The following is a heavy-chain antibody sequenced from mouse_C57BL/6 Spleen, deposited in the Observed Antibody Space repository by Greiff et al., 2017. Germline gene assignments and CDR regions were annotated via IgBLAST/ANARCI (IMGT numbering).Heavy chain of an antibody. D-gene: IGHD1-1*01. J-gene: IGHJ1*03. CDR3: TTSYGGSDGYFDV. Sequence: VQLQQSGAELVRPGASVKLSCTASGFNIKDDYMHWVKQRPEQGLEWIGWIDPENGDTEYASQFQGKATITADTSSNTAYLQHSSLTSEDTAVYYCTTSYGGSDGYFDVWGTGTTVTVSS. CDR2: IDPENGDT. CDR1: GFNIKDDY. V-gene: IGHV14-4*01.